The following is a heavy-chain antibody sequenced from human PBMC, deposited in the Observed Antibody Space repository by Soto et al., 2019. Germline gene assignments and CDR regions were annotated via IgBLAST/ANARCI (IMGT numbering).Heavy chain of an antibody. CDR1: GGSISSSSYY. V-gene: IGHV4-39*01. D-gene: IGHD4-17*01. CDR2: IYYSGST. Sequence: SETLSLTCTVSGGSISSSSYYWGWIRQPPGKGLEWIGSIYYSGSTYYNPSLKSRVTISVDTSKNQFSLKLSSVTAADTAVYYCAGTTVTTSGIDYWGQGTLVTVSS. CDR3: AGTTVTTSGIDY. J-gene: IGHJ4*02.